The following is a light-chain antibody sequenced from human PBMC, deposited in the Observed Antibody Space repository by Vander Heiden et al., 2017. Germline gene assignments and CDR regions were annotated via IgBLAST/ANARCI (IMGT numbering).Light chain of an antibody. CDR3: QQYYSYPLT. Sequence: AIRITQSPSSLSASTGDRVTITCRASQGISSYLAWYQQKPGEAPKLLIYAASTLQGGVPSRFSGSGSGTDFTLTISCLQSEDFATYYCQQYYSYPLTFGPGTKVDIK. V-gene: IGKV1-8*01. J-gene: IGKJ3*01. CDR2: AAS. CDR1: QGISSY.